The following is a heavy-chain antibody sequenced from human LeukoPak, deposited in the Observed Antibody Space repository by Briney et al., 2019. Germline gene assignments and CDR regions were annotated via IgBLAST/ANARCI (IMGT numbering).Heavy chain of an antibody. J-gene: IGHJ4*02. V-gene: IGHV3-73*01. CDR3: TRHERDCSGGRCSDY. D-gene: IGHD2-15*01. Sequence: PGGSLKLSCVASGVTFSDSTMHWVRQASGKGLEWVGHIRSKASNYATTYAASVKGRFTISRDDSKNTAYLQINSLKTEDTAIYYCTRHERDCSGGRCSDYWGQGTPVTVSS. CDR1: GVTFSDST. CDR2: IRSKASNYAT.